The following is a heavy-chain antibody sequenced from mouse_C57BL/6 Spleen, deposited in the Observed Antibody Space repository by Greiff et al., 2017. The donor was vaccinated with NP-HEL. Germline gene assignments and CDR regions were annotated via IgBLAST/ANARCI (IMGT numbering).Heavy chain of an antibody. CDR3: ARWLRLFDY. J-gene: IGHJ2*01. CDR2: INPNNGGT. D-gene: IGHD2-2*01. CDR1: GYTFTDYN. V-gene: IGHV1-22*01. Sequence: VQLKESGPELVKPGASVKMSCKASGYTFTDYNMHWVKQSHGKSLEWIGYINPNNGGTSYNQKFKGKATLTVNKSSSTAYMELRSLTSEDSAVYYCARWLRLFDYWGQGTTLTVSS.